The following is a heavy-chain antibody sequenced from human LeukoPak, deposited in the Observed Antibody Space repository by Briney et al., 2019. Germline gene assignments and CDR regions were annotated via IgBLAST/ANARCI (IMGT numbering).Heavy chain of an antibody. V-gene: IGHV4-34*01. CDR1: GGSFSGYY. CDR2: INHSGST. CDR3: AREGGRGSGASLTPNNWFDP. J-gene: IGHJ5*02. Sequence: PSETLSLTCAVYGGSFSGYYWSWIRQPPGKGLEWIGEINHSGSTNYNPSLKSRVTISVDTSKNQFSLKLSSVTAADTAVYYCAREGGRGSGASLTPNNWFDPWGQGTLVTVSS. D-gene: IGHD2-15*01.